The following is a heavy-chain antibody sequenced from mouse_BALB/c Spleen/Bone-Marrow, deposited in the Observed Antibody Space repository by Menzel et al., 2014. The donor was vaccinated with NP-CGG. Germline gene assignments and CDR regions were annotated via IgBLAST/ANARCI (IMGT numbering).Heavy chain of an antibody. CDR3: ARDKGRVFFDY. CDR1: GFTFTDYY. J-gene: IGHJ2*01. V-gene: IGHV7-3*02. Sequence: EVKVVESGGGLVQPGGSLRLSCATSGFTFTDYYMNWVRQPPGKALEWLGFIRYKANGYTTEYSASVKGRFTISRDNSQNILYLQMNTLRAEDSATYYCARDKGRVFFDYWGQGTTLTVSS. CDR2: IRYKANGYTT.